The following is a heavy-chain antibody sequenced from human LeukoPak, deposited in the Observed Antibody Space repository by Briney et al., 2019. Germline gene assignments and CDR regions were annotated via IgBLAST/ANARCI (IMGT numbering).Heavy chain of an antibody. CDR1: GLKFNTYA. Sequence: PGGSLRLSCAAGGLKFNTYAMHWVRQAPGKGLEWAAVMSYDGANKLQADSVKGRFTISRDNSRNILFLQMNSLRPEDTAVYYCARGPRNSSGWDYYHYAMDVWGQGTTVTVSS. J-gene: IGHJ6*02. CDR3: ARGPRNSSGWDYYHYAMDV. CDR2: MSYDGANK. D-gene: IGHD3-22*01. V-gene: IGHV3-30-3*01.